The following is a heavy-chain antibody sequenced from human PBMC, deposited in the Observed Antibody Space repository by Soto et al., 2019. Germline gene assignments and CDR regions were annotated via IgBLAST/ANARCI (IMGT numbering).Heavy chain of an antibody. CDR3: ARTVLGPDLLADSFVDYYYYMDV. V-gene: IGHV4-59*08. CDR1: GGSISNFY. Sequence: PSETLSLTCPVSGGSISNFYWSWIRKPPGKGLEWIGYVYYTGSTSYNPSLKRRVTFSADSSRGQFSLRLNSVTAADTAVYYCARTVLGPDLLADSFVDYYYYMDVWGQGTTVTVSS. CDR2: VYYTGST. J-gene: IGHJ6*03. D-gene: IGHD3-9*01.